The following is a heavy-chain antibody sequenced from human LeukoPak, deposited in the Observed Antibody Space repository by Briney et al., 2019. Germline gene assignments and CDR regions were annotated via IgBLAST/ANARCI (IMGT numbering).Heavy chain of an antibody. J-gene: IGHJ4*02. V-gene: IGHV1-3*01. D-gene: IGHD3-9*01. CDR3: AWGKLRYFDWCDY. CDR2: INAGNGNT. Sequence: GASVKVSCKASGYTFTSYAMHWVRQAPGQRLEWMGWINAGNGNTKYSQKFQGRVTITRDTSASTAYMELSSLRSEDTAVYYCAWGKLRYFDWCDYWGQGTLVTVSS. CDR1: GYTFTSYA.